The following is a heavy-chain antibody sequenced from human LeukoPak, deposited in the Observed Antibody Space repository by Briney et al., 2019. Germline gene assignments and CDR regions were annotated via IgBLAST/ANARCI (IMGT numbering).Heavy chain of an antibody. CDR3: ARVPPLRGSNWYGRWFDP. V-gene: IGHV4-34*01. Sequence: PSETLSLTCAVYGGSFSGYYWSWIRQTPVKGLEWIATIYESGTYYSPSLKSRLTISMDTSKNQFFLNLRSVTAADTAIYYCARVPPLRGSNWYGRWFDPWGQGILVTVSS. J-gene: IGHJ5*02. D-gene: IGHD6-13*01. CDR2: IYESGT. CDR1: GGSFSGYY.